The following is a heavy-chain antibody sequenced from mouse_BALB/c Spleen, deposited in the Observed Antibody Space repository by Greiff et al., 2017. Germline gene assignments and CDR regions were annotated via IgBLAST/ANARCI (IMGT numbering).Heavy chain of an antibody. J-gene: IGHJ4*01. Sequence: ESGPGLVKPSQSLSLTCSVTGYSITSGYYWNWIRQFPGNKLEWMGYISYDGSNNYNPSLKNRISITRDTSKNQFFLKLNSVTTEDTATYYCARKYGNYDYYAMDYWGQGTSGTVSS. CDR3: ARKYGNYDYYAMDY. V-gene: IGHV3-6*02. CDR2: ISYDGSN. D-gene: IGHD2-10*02. CDR1: GYSITSGYY.